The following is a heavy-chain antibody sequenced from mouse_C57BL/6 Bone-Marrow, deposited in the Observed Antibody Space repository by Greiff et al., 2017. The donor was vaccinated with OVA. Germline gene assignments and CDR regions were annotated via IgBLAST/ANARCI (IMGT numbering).Heavy chain of an antibody. V-gene: IGHV2-2*01. D-gene: IGHD2-4*01. CDR2: IWSGGST. J-gene: IGHJ3*01. CDR1: GFSLTSYG. Sequence: QVQLQQSGPGLVQPSQSLSITCTVSGFSLTSYGVHWVRQSPGKGLEWLGVIWSGGSTDYNAAFISRLSISKDNSKSQVFFKMNSLQADDTAIYYCARNDYDEGDLFAYWGQGTLVTVSA. CDR3: ARNDYDEGDLFAY.